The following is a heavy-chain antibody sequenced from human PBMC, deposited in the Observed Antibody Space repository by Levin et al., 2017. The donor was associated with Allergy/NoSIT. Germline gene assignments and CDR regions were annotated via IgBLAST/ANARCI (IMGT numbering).Heavy chain of an antibody. J-gene: IGHJ6*02. CDR1: GFTFSNSA. Sequence: GGSLRLSCATSGFTFSNSAMHWVRQAPGKGLEWVAVISYDGSNKYYADSVKGRFTISRDNSKNTLYLQMNSLRAEDTAVYYCARDMDHCSGGSCYSVFYYYYYGMDVWGQGTTVTVSS. CDR3: ARDMDHCSGGSCYSVFYYYYYGMDV. D-gene: IGHD2-15*01. V-gene: IGHV3-30-3*01. CDR2: ISYDGSNK.